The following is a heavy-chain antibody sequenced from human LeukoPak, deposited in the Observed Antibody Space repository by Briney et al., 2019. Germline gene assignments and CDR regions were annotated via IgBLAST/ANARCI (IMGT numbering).Heavy chain of an antibody. CDR1: GFTFSSFG. CDR3: ARDRDYSGSWHRRTTRPFDY. D-gene: IGHD6-13*01. Sequence: GGSLRLSCAASGFTFSSFGMHWVRQAPGKGLEWVAIIWYDGSDKYYADSVKGRFTVSRDNSKNTLHLQVNSLRAKDTAVYYCARDRDYSGSWHRRTTRPFDYWGQGTLVTVSS. CDR2: IWYDGSDK. V-gene: IGHV3-33*01. J-gene: IGHJ4*02.